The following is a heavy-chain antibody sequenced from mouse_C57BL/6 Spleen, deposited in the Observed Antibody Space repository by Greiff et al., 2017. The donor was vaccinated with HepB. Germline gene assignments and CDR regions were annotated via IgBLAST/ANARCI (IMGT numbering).Heavy chain of an antibody. CDR1: GYAFSSYW. D-gene: IGHD1-1*01. Sequence: LVEPGASVKISCKASGYAFSSYWMNWVKQRPGKGLEWIGQIYPGDGDTNYNGKFKGKATLTADKSSSTAYMQLSSLTSEDSAVYFCASLANYYGSSPYWYFDVWGTGTTVTVSS. CDR3: ASLANYYGSSPYWYFDV. CDR2: IYPGDGDT. V-gene: IGHV1-80*01. J-gene: IGHJ1*03.